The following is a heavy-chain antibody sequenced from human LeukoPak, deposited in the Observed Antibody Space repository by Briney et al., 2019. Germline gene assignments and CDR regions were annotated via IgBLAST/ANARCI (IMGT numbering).Heavy chain of an antibody. J-gene: IGHJ2*01. CDR3: ARPAYSGDPGWYFDL. D-gene: IGHD5-12*01. CDR1: GGFISSYY. CDR2: IDYTGST. Sequence: SGTPVLPLTVSGGFISSYYWNWIRQAPREGLGWISYIDYTGSTSYNPSLKSRVTISVDTSKNQFSLKLTSVTAADTAVYYCARPAYSGDPGWYFDLWGRGTLVTVSS. V-gene: IGHV4-59*08.